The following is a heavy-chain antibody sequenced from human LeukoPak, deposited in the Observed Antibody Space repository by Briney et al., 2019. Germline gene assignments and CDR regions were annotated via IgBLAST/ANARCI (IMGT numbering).Heavy chain of an antibody. CDR2: TYYRSKWYN. J-gene: IGHJ4*02. CDR3: AKSNKGVFAY. CDR1: GDSVSSNTAG. D-gene: IGHD3-16*01. Sequence: SQTLSLTCAISGDSVSSNTAGWNWIRQSPSRGLEWLGRTYYRSKWYNDYAESVKSRMTMNPDTARNQVSLLLNSATPEDTAVYYCAKSNKGVFAYWGQGTLVTVSS. V-gene: IGHV6-1*01.